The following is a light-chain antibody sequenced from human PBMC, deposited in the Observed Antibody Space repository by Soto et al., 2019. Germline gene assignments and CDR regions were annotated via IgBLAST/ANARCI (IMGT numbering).Light chain of an antibody. J-gene: IGKJ4*01. CDR3: QQRSNWPT. CDR1: QSVSSY. CDR2: DAS. Sequence: EIVLTQSPATLSLSPGERATLSCRASQSVSSYLAWYQQKPGQAPRLLIYDASNMATGIPARFSGSGSGTDFTLTISSLEPEGFAVYYCQQRSNWPTFGGGTKVEIK. V-gene: IGKV3-11*01.